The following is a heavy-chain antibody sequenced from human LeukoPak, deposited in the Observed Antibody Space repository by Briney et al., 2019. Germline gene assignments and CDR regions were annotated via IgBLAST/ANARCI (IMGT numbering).Heavy chain of an antibody. J-gene: IGHJ4*02. V-gene: IGHV3-33*01. CDR3: ARDLGNFDRGGSYFDC. Sequence: GGSLRLSCAASGFTFTNHGFHWVRQAPGKGLEWVALIWYDGSKKVYVDSVKGRLTISRDDLKNTLYLQMNSLRDEDTAVYYCARDLGNFDRGGSYFDCWGQGTLVTVSS. D-gene: IGHD4-23*01. CDR1: GFTFTNHG. CDR2: IWYDGSKK.